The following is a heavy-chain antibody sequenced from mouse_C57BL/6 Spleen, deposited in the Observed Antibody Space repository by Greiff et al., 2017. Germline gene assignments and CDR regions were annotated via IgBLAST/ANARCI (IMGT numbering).Heavy chain of an antibody. D-gene: IGHD1-1*01. Sequence: VQLQQSGPELVKPGASVKIPCQASGYTFTDYNMDWVKQSHGKSLEWIGDINPNNGGTIYNQKFKGKATLTVDKSSSTAYMELRSLTSEDTAVYYCARRRDYYGSRWYFDVWGTGTTVTVSS. CDR1: GYTFTDYN. J-gene: IGHJ1*03. CDR2: INPNNGGT. V-gene: IGHV1-18*01. CDR3: ARRRDYYGSRWYFDV.